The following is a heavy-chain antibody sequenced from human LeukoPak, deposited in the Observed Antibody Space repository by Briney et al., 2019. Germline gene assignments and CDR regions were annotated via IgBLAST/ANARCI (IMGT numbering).Heavy chain of an antibody. Sequence: GGSLRLSCAASGFDFSSNWVHWVRHAPGQGLVWVSRIKGDGISTNYADSVKGRFTISRDIAKNTLYLQMNSLRAEDTGVYYCAKDRYSSSWYDYWGQGTLVTVSS. CDR1: GFDFSSNW. V-gene: IGHV3-74*01. CDR2: IKGDGIST. CDR3: AKDRYSSSWYDY. D-gene: IGHD6-13*01. J-gene: IGHJ4*02.